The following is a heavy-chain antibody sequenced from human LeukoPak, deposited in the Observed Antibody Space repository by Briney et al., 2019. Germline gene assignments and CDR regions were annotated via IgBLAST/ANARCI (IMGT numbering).Heavy chain of an antibody. J-gene: IGHJ4*02. Sequence: GRSLRLSCAASGFTFSSYGMHWVRQAPGKGLEWVSSIGPTGTDRYYADSVRGRFTISRDNAKNSMYLQMDSLRDEDTAVYYCATETIGRHYDYWGQGTLLTVSS. D-gene: IGHD1-14*01. CDR1: GFTFSSYG. CDR3: ATETIGRHYDY. CDR2: IGPTGTDR. V-gene: IGHV3-21*01.